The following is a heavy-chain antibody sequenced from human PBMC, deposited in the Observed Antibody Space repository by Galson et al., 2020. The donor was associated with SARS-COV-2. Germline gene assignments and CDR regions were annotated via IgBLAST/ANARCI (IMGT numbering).Heavy chain of an antibody. CDR2: INHSGST. Sequence: SQTLSLTCAVYGGSFSGYYWSWIRQPPGKGLEWIGEINHSGSTNYNPSLKSRVTISVDTSKNQFSLKLSSVTAADTAVYYCARDSGSSWIFYFDYWGQGTLVTVSS. D-gene: IGHD6-13*01. CDR1: GGSFSGYY. J-gene: IGHJ4*02. CDR3: ARDSGSSWIFYFDY. V-gene: IGHV4-34*01.